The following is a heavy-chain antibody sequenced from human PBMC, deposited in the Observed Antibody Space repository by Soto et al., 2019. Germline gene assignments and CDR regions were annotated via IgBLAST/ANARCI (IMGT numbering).Heavy chain of an antibody. CDR1: GITFSSYG. CDR3: AKDPGYNWNLYYFDY. CDR2: ISYDGSNK. D-gene: IGHD1-20*01. J-gene: IGHJ4*02. Sequence: QVQLVESGGGVVQPGRSLRLSCAASGITFSSYGMHWVRQAPGKGLEWVAVISYDGSNKYYADSVKGRFTISRDNSKNTVYLQMNSLRAEDTAVSYCAKDPGYNWNLYYFDYWGQGTLATVSS. V-gene: IGHV3-30*18.